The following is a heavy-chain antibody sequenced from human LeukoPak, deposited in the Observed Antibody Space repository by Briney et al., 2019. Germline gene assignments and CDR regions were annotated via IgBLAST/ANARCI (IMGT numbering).Heavy chain of an antibody. J-gene: IGHJ5*02. CDR2: IYNSGST. CDR1: GVSISSYY. D-gene: IGHD6-13*01. V-gene: IGHV4-59*01. CDR3: ARDLSSSWGWFDP. Sequence: RSSETLSLTCTVSGVSISSYYWSWIRQPPGKGLEWIGCIYNSGSTNYNPALKSRVTISADTSKRQISLKLSSVTAADTAVYYCARDLSSSWGWFDPWGQGTLVTVSS.